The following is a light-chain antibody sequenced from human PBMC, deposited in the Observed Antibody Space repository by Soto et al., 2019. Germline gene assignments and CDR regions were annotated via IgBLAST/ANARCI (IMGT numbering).Light chain of an antibody. J-gene: IGKJ5*01. CDR3: QQRSSWPPS. CDR1: QSVSSY. CDR2: DAS. Sequence: IVLTQSPATLSWSPGERATLSCRASQSVSSYLAWYHQRPGQAPRLLIYDASNRATGVPARFTGGGSGTDFPLPISSLEPEDFAVYSCQQRSSWPPSLGQGTRLEI. V-gene: IGKV3-11*01.